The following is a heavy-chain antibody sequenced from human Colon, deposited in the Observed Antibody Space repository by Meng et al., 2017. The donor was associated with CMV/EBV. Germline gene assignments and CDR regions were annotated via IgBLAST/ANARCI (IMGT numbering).Heavy chain of an antibody. Sequence: GGSLRLSCAASGFTISSNYMSWIRQAPGKGLEWVSALYSGGDTYYADSVKGRFTISKDNSNNTLYLQMNSLRTEDTAVYYCAREFSLGWFDSWGQGTQVTVSS. CDR1: GFTISSNY. CDR2: LYSGGDT. D-gene: IGHD3-3*02. CDR3: AREFSLGWFDS. V-gene: IGHV3-66*02. J-gene: IGHJ5*01.